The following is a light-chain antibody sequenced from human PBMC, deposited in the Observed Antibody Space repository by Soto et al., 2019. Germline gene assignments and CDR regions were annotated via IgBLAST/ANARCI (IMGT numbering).Light chain of an antibody. Sequence: EIMLTHSPATLYLSPGEGVTLSCRAAQDVTNSVAWYQQKSGQAPRLLIYDASARASGVSARFSGSGSGTDFTLTISGLQSEDSAVYFCQQYIRRPLSFGQGTRLEI. CDR1: QDVTNS. J-gene: IGKJ5*01. V-gene: IGKV3-15*01. CDR2: DAS. CDR3: QQYIRRPLS.